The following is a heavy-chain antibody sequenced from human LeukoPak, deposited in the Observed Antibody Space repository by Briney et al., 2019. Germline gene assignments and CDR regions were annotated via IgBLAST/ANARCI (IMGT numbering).Heavy chain of an antibody. CDR3: ARSKRITIFGVVIIRSSKNYGMDV. D-gene: IGHD3-3*01. V-gene: IGHV1-69*01. CDR2: IIPIFGTA. Sequence: AASVKVSCKASGGTFSSYAISWVRQAPGQGLEWMGGIIPIFGTANYAQKFQGRVTITADESTSTAYMELSSLRSEDTAVYYCARSKRITIFGVVIIRSSKNYGMDVWGQGTTVTVSS. J-gene: IGHJ6*02. CDR1: GGTFSSYA.